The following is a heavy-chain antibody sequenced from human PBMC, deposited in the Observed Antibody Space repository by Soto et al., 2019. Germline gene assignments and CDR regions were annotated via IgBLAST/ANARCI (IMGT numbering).Heavy chain of an antibody. J-gene: IGHJ5*02. V-gene: IGHV3-21*01. CDR1: GSTFRSFT. CDR3: TRDASRDSSARGWFDP. D-gene: IGHD6-13*01. CDR2: ISSNSAYI. Sequence: AGGSLRLSCAASGSTFRSFTMNWVRQAPGKGLEWVSTISSNSAYIYYTDALRGRFTISRNNAKNSLHLQMNSLRAEDTDVYYCTRDASRDSSARGWFDPWGQGTLVTVSS.